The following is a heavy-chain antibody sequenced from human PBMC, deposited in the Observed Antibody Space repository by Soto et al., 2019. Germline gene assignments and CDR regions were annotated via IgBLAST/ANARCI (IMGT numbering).Heavy chain of an antibody. CDR1: GYTFTGYY. V-gene: IGHV1-2*02. CDR2: INPNSGGT. Sequence: GPSVKVSCKASGYTFTGYYMHWVRQAPGQGLEWMGWINPNSGGTNYAQKFQGRVTMTRDTSISTAYMELSRLRSDDTAVYYCARVEWEPNYYGMDVWGQGTTVTVSS. J-gene: IGHJ6*02. CDR3: ARVEWEPNYYGMDV. D-gene: IGHD1-26*01.